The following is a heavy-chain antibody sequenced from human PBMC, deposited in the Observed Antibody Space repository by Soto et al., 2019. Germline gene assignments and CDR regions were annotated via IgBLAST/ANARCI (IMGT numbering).Heavy chain of an antibody. D-gene: IGHD3-10*01. Sequence: PVGSLRLSCAASGFTFSNYIMHWVRQAPGKGLEWVAFILDDGNNKYYADSVKGRFTISRDNSKNTLYLQMNSLRTEDTAVYYCARDDEGGSYCDLGYWGQGTLVTVSS. CDR1: GFTFSNYI. J-gene: IGHJ4*02. V-gene: IGHV3-30-3*01. CDR3: ARDDEGGSYCDLGY. CDR2: ILDDGNNK.